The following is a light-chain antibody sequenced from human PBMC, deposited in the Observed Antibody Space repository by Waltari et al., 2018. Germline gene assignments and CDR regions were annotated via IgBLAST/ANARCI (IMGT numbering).Light chain of an antibody. CDR1: SSDVGGYNY. Sequence: QSALTQPASVSGSPGQSITIPRTGTSSDVGGYNYVSWYQQHPGKAPKLMVYEVSNRPSGVSDRFSGSKSGSTASLTISGLQAEDEADYYCSSYTSSSTLVFGGGTKLTVL. V-gene: IGLV2-14*01. CDR3: SSYTSSSTLV. J-gene: IGLJ2*01. CDR2: EVS.